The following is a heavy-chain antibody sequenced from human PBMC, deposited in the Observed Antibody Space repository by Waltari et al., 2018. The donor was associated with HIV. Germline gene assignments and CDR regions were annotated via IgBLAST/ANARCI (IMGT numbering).Heavy chain of an antibody. CDR3: ASPYSGSYYDAFDI. J-gene: IGHJ3*02. CDR1: GFTVSSNY. CDR2: IYSGGST. Sequence: EVQLVETGGGLIQPGGSLRLSCAASGFTVSSNYMSRVRPAPGKGLEWVSVIYSGGSTYYADSVKGRFTISRDNSKNTLYLQMNSLRAEDTAVYYCASPYSGSYYDAFDIWGQGTMVTVSS. D-gene: IGHD1-26*01. V-gene: IGHV3-53*02.